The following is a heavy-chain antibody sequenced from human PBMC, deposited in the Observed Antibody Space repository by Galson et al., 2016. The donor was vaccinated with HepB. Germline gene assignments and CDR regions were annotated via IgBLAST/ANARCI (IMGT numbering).Heavy chain of an antibody. D-gene: IGHD3-3*01. V-gene: IGHV3-23*01. CDR3: AKVFRCFDY. J-gene: IGHJ4*02. CDR1: GFTFSSYA. Sequence: SLRLSCAASGFTFSSYAMTWVRQVPGKGLEWVSTISGNGGSTYYADSVKGRFTISRANSKDTLYLQMNSLRAEDTAVYYCAKVFRCFDYWGQGTLVTVSS. CDR2: ISGNGGST.